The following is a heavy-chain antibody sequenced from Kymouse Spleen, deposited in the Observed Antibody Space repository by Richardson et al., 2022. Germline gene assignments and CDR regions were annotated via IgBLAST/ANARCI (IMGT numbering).Heavy chain of an antibody. D-gene: IGHD1-7*01. CDR2: IWYDGSNK. Sequence: QVQLVESGGGVVQPGRSLRLSCAASGFTFSSYGMHWVRQAPGKGLEWVAVIWYDGSNKYYADSVKGRFTISRDNSKNTLYLQMNSLRAEDTAVYYCARVTGTTYFDLWGRGTLVTVSS. V-gene: IGHV3-33*01. CDR3: ARVTGTTYFDL. J-gene: IGHJ2*01. CDR1: GFTFSSYG.